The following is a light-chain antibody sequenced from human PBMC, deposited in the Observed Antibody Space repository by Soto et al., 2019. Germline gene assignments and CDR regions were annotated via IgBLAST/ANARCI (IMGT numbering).Light chain of an antibody. CDR2: DAS. CDR1: QTIDTN. J-gene: IGKJ5*01. CDR3: QQRSNWPPT. V-gene: IGKV3-11*01. Sequence: EIVMTQSPGTLSVSPGERATLSCRASQTIDTNLAWYQQKPGQAPRLLIYDASNRATGIPARFSGSGSGTDFTLTISSLEPEDFAVYYCQQRSNWPPTFGQGTRLEI.